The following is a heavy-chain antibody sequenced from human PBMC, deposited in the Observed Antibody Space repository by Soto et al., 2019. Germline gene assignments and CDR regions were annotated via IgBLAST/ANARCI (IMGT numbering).Heavy chain of an antibody. J-gene: IGHJ4*02. V-gene: IGHV1-69*08. CDR1: GGTFSSYT. CDR2: IIPILGIA. D-gene: IGHD2-15*01. Sequence: QVQLVQSGAEVKKPGSSVKVSCKASGGTFSSYTISWVRQAPGQGLEWMGRIIPILGIANYAQKFQGRVTITADKSTSTAYMELSSLRSEDTAVYYCARDRLRYCSGGSCADYWGQGTLVTVSS. CDR3: ARDRLRYCSGGSCADY.